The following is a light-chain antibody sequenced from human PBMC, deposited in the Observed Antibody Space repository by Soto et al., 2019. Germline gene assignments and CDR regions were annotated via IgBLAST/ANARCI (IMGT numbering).Light chain of an antibody. V-gene: IGKV1-5*01. CDR2: DVS. CDR3: QQYNIYPWT. Sequence: SQMPQSPSTLSASVGDRVTITCRASQSISGWLSWYQQKPGKAPKLLIYDVSSLESGVPSRFSGSGSGTEFTLSISSLQPDDFATYYCQQYNIYPWTFGQGTKVDI. CDR1: QSISGW. J-gene: IGKJ1*01.